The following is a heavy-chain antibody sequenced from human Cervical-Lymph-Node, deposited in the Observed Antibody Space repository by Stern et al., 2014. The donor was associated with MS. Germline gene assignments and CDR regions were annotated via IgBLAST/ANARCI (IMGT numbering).Heavy chain of an antibody. CDR2: INPSSGGA. J-gene: IGHJ6*02. CDR3: ARDNEPMSVLRYYAMDV. Sequence: DQLVESGAEAKKPGASVKVSCKASGYIFSDYYIYWVRQAPGQGLEWMGWINPSSGGAKYAQRFQGRVTMTWDRSIRAAYMELGSLRFDDTAVYYCARDNEPMSVLRYYAMDVWGQGTTVTVSS. V-gene: IGHV1-2*02. D-gene: IGHD3-10*02. CDR1: GYIFSDYY.